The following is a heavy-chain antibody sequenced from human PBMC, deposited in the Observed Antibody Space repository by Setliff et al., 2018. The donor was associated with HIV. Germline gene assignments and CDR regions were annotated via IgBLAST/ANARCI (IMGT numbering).Heavy chain of an antibody. D-gene: IGHD5-12*01. V-gene: IGHV1-18*01. J-gene: IGHJ4*02. Sequence: ASVKVSCKTSGYTFTNSAIGWVRLAPGQGLEWMGWISTYTSDTNYAQNVQGRVTVTMDTSTSTAYTELRSLKSDDTAVYYCARGKTWLRFLDYWGQGTLVTVSS. CDR1: GYTFTNSA. CDR3: ARGKTWLRFLDY. CDR2: ISTYTSDT.